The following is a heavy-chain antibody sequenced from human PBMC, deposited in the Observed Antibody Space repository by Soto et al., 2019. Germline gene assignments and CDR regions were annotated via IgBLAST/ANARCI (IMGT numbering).Heavy chain of an antibody. Sequence: GGSLRLSCAASGFTFSSYSMNWVRQAPGKGLQWVSYISSSSTTIYYADSVKGRFTISRDNAKNSLYLQINSLRAEDTAVYYCARGSSGGSYRWFDPWGLGTLVTVSS. CDR3: ARGSSGGSYRWFDP. D-gene: IGHD2-15*01. CDR1: GFTFSSYS. J-gene: IGHJ5*02. CDR2: ISSSSTTI. V-gene: IGHV3-48*01.